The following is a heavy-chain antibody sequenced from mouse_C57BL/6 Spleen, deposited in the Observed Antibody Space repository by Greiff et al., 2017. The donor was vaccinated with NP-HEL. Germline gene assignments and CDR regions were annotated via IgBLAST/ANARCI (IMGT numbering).Heavy chain of an antibody. V-gene: IGHV1-52*01. D-gene: IGHD2-2*01. CDR2: IDPSDSET. J-gene: IGHJ4*01. Sequence: VQLQQPGAELVRPGSSVKLSCKASGYTFTSYWMHWVKQRPIQGLEWIGNIDPSDSETHYNQKFKDKATLTVDKSSSTAYMQLSSLTSEDSAVYYCAREKVTTGYAMDYWGQGTSGTVSS. CDR3: AREKVTTGYAMDY. CDR1: GYTFTSYW.